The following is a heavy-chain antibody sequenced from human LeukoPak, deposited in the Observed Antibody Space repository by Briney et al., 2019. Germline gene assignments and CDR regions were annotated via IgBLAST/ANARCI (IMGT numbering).Heavy chain of an antibody. V-gene: IGHV1-2*02. J-gene: IGHJ5*02. D-gene: IGHD2-2*01. Sequence: ASVKVSCKASGYTFTSYGISWVRQAPGHGLEWMGCINPNGGGTIYAQQFQGRVTMTRDTSISTAYMELSRLRSDDTAMYYCATPYCSATRCSYNWFDPWGPGTLVTVSS. CDR1: GYTFTSYG. CDR2: INPNGGGT. CDR3: ATPYCSATRCSYNWFDP.